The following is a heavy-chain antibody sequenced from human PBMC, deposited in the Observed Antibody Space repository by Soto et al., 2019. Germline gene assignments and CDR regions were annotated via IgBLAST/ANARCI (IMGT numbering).Heavy chain of an antibody. Sequence: PSETLSLTCTVSGGSISSYYWSWIRQPPGKGLEWIGYIYYSGSTNYSPSLKSRVTISVDTSKNQFSLKLSSVTAADTAVYYCASYLSGYSYGNYYFDYWGQGTLVTVSS. CDR2: IYYSGST. CDR3: ASYLSGYSYGNYYFDY. J-gene: IGHJ4*02. CDR1: GGSISSYY. D-gene: IGHD5-18*01. V-gene: IGHV4-59*01.